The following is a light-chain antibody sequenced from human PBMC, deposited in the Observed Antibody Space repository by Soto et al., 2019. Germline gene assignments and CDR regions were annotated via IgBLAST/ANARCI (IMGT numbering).Light chain of an antibody. CDR2: GAS. CDR1: QAVNTR. CDR3: HHYGSSLPDT. J-gene: IGKJ5*01. Sequence: EIVLTQSPATLSSFPGDRVTLSCRASQAVNTRLAWYQHKPGQAPRLLIYGASNRATGIPDRFSGSASGTDSFNDSGSGTDFTLTISRLEPEDFAVYYCHHYGSSLPDTFGQGTRLEIK. V-gene: IGKV3-20*01.